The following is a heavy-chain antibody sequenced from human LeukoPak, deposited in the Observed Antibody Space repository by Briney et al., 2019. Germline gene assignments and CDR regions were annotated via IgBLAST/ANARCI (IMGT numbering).Heavy chain of an antibody. Sequence: GGSLRLSCAASGFTFSSYSMNWVRQAPGKGLEWVSSISSSSSYIYYADSVKGRFTISRDNAKNSLYLQVNSLRAEDTAVYYCARVLEYSSPPDYWGQGTLVTVSS. CDR2: ISSSSSYI. J-gene: IGHJ4*02. V-gene: IGHV3-21*01. CDR1: GFTFSSYS. CDR3: ARVLEYSSPPDY. D-gene: IGHD6-6*01.